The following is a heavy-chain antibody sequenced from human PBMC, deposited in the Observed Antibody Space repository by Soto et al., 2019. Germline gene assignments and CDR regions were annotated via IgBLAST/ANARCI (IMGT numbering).Heavy chain of an antibody. J-gene: IGHJ4*02. CDR2: INSDGTIT. V-gene: IGHV3-74*01. CDR3: SSGEAAR. Sequence: PGGAPRLTCIASGFTLSNSWMYWVRQGPGRRLVCVSNINSDGTITNYADSVKGRFTVSRDNAKKTLYLEVNSLRPEDTGVYYCSSGEAARWGKGTPATVS. CDR1: GFTLSNSW. D-gene: IGHD3-10*01.